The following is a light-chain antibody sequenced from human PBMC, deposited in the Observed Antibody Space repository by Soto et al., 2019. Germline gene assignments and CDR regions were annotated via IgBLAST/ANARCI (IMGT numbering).Light chain of an antibody. Sequence: DLQLTQAPSCLSASAGDRVSVTWRASQAISSYLAWYQQKPGRAPKLLIYAASTLQSGVPSRFSGSGSGTEFTLTITSLQPEDFATYYCQQLNSFPITFGQGTRLEIK. CDR3: QQLNSFPIT. CDR1: QAISSY. J-gene: IGKJ5*01. CDR2: AAS. V-gene: IGKV1-9*01.